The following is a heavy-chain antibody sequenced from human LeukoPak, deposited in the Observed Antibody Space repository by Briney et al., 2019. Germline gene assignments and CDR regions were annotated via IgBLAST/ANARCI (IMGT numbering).Heavy chain of an antibody. D-gene: IGHD3-3*01. CDR2: IYHSGST. V-gene: IGHV4-38-2*02. CDR3: ARSLRFLEWPSDAFDI. Sequence: PSETLSLTCTVSGYSISSGYYWGWIRQPPGKGLEWIGSIYHSGSTYYNPSLKSRVTISVDTSKNQSSLKLSSVTAADTAVYYCARSLRFLEWPSDAFDIWGQGTMVTVSS. J-gene: IGHJ3*02. CDR1: GYSISSGYY.